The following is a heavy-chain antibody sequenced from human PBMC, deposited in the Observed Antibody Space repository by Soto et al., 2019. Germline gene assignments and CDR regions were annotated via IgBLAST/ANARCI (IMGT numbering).Heavy chain of an antibody. Sequence: EVQLVEPGGGLVQSGGSLRLSCIASGFSLTQYWMSWVRQTPRKGLEWVAKINEDGNKRDYMESVEDRFTISRDNAKNSVSLQMNSLRADDTAVYFCTGWDGRCSGGSCFFDSWGQGTLVTVSS. V-gene: IGHV3-7*01. CDR3: TGWDGRCSGGSCFFDS. J-gene: IGHJ4*02. D-gene: IGHD2-15*01. CDR1: GFSLTQYW. CDR2: INEDGNKR.